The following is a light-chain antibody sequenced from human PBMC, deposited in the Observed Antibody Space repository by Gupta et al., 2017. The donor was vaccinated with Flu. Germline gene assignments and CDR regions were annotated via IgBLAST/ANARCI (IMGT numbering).Light chain of an antibody. Sequence: QSALTHPASVSGSPGQSIAISCPGTNSDIGAYNYVSWYQQTPGKAPKLMIYEVSNRPTGVSTRMSGSQAGHTASLANSGLQAEDESEYYGGSYGAVGVFGGGTKVTVL. J-gene: IGLJ2*01. CDR1: NSDIGAYNY. V-gene: IGLV2-14*01. CDR2: EVS. CDR3: GSYGAVGV.